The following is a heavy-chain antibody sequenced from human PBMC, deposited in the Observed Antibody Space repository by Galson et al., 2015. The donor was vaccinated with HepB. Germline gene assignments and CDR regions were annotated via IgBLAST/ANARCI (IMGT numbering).Heavy chain of an antibody. CDR3: ATDGGWFRLDP. CDR1: GFTFRTSW. V-gene: IGHV3-7*01. Sequence: SLRLSCAASGFTFRTSWVTWVRQGPGRGLEWVANINADGSDEFYVDSVKDRFTISRDNAKNSLYLQMNSLRAEDTGVYYCATDGGWFRLDPWGQGTLVTVSS. CDR2: INADGSDE. J-gene: IGHJ5*02. D-gene: IGHD2-15*01.